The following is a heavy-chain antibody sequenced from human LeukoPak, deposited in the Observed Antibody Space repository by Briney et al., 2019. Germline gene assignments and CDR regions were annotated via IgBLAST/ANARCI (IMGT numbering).Heavy chain of an antibody. CDR3: AKDTPFDYYDSSGHDY. CDR1: GFTFSSYA. D-gene: IGHD3-22*01. V-gene: IGHV3-23*01. J-gene: IGHJ4*02. CDR2: ISDNGDYT. Sequence: GGSLRLSCAASGFTFSSYAMSWVRQAPGKGLEWVSIISDNGDYTYYAESVKGRFTISRDNSKNTLYLQMNSLRAEDKAVYYCAKDTPFDYYDSSGHDYWGQGTLVTVSS.